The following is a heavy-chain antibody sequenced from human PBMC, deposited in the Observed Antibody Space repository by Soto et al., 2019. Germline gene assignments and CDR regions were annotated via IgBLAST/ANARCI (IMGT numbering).Heavy chain of an antibody. CDR1: GGSFDDFY. CDR3: ARGQLVWYGDLTPYHRDMDV. Sequence: SETLSLTCAFYGGSFDDFYWSWVRQSPGKGLEWVGEISHDGGTNYSPSLASRVSISVDTSKNQFSLHLRSVTAADTGLYYCARGQLVWYGDLTPYHRDMDVWGQGTTVTVTS. CDR2: ISHDGGT. J-gene: IGHJ6*02. D-gene: IGHD3-10*01. V-gene: IGHV4-34*01.